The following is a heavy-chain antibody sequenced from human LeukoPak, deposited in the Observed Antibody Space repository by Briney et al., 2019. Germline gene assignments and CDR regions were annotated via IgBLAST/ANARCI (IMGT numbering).Heavy chain of an antibody. D-gene: IGHD4-17*01. CDR3: TRHISNSVTTNALDI. CDR1: GFTFSGSA. CDR2: IRSKANSYAT. Sequence: TGGSLRLSCAASGFTFSGSAMHWVRQASGKGLEWVGRIRSKANSYATAYAASVKGRFTISRDDSKNTAYLQMNSLKTEDTAVYYCTRHISNSVTTNALDIWGQGTMVTVSS. J-gene: IGHJ3*02. V-gene: IGHV3-73*01.